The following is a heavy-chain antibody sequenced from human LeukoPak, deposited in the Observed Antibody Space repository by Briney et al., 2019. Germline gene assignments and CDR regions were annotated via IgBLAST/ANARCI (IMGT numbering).Heavy chain of an antibody. CDR3: AKPHTLSVVRGVPSDD. CDR2: ISSSGDYI. D-gene: IGHD3-10*01. V-gene: IGHV3-21*01. J-gene: IGHJ4*02. CDR1: GFAFSAYS. Sequence: GGSLRLSCAASGFAFSAYSLQWVRQAPGKGLEWVSSISSSGDYIYYADSVKGRFTISRDNAKNSLFLQMNSLRAEDTAVYYCAKPHTLSVVRGVPSDDWGQGTLVIVSS.